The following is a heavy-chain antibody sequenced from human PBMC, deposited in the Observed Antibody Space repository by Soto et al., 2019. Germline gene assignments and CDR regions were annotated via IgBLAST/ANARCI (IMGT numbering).Heavy chain of an antibody. Sequence: QVQLVQSGAEVKKPGASVKVSCKASGYTFTSYGISWVRQAPGQGLEWMGWISAYNDNTNYAQNLQGRVNMTTDTSTSTAYMELRRQRSDDTAVYYCARGHDYGDLHTLDYWGQGTLVTVSS. CDR3: ARGHDYGDLHTLDY. CDR1: GYTFTSYG. V-gene: IGHV1-18*04. J-gene: IGHJ4*02. CDR2: ISAYNDNT. D-gene: IGHD4-17*01.